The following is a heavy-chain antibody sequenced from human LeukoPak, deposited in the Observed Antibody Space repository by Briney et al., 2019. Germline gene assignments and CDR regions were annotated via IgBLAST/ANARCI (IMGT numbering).Heavy chain of an antibody. CDR2: IYHSGST. Sequence: SETLSLTCTVSGGSISSGGYYWSWIRQHPGKGLEWIGFIYHSGSTYYNPSLKSRVTISVDRSKNQFSLKLSSVTAADTAVYYCAGEGRLSAFDYWGQGTLVTVSS. V-gene: IGHV4-30-2*01. CDR1: GGSISSGGYY. D-gene: IGHD1-1*01. CDR3: AGEGRLSAFDY. J-gene: IGHJ4*02.